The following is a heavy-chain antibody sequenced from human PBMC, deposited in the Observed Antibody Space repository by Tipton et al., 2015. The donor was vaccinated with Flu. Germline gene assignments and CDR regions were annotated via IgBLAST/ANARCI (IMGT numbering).Heavy chain of an antibody. J-gene: IGHJ5*02. V-gene: IGHV4-38-2*02. CDR2: VSRTGST. CDR3: ARRDYSNYVSDPKSWFDP. D-gene: IGHD4-11*01. Sequence: LRLSCIVSGDYIRSDYYWGWIRQFPGKGLEWIGTVSRTGSTIYNPSLKSRVTISIDTSKNHFSLKMKSVTASDMAVYYCARRDYSNYVSDPKSWFDPWGQGTLVAVSS. CDR1: GDYIRSDYY.